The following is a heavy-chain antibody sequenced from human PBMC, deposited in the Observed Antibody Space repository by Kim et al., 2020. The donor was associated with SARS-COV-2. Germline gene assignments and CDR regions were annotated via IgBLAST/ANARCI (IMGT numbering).Heavy chain of an antibody. D-gene: IGHD6-6*01. CDR2: YN. J-gene: IGHJ4*02. CDR3: ARAVAARVDY. Sequence: YNDYAVSVKSRITITPDTSKNQFSLQLNSVTPEDTAVYYCARAVAARVDYWGQGTLVTVSS. V-gene: IGHV6-1*01.